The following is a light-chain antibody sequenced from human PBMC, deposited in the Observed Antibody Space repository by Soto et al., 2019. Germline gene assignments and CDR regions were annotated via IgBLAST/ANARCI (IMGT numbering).Light chain of an antibody. CDR1: QSISSY. CDR3: QQYNSYPT. J-gene: IGKJ1*01. CDR2: AAS. V-gene: IGKV1-39*01. Sequence: DIQMTQSPSSLSASVGDRVTSTCRASQSISSYLNWYQQKPGKAPKLLIYAASSLQSGVPSRFSGSGSGTEFTLTISSLQPDDFATYYCQQYNSYPTFGQGTKVDIK.